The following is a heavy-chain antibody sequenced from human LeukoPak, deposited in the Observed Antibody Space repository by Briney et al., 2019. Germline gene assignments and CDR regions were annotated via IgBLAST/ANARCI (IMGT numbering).Heavy chain of an antibody. Sequence: SETLSLTCTVSGGPISSSSYYWSWIRQPPGKGLEWIGYIYYSGSTNYNPSLKSRVTISVDTSKNQFSLKLSSVTAADTAVYYCARAKATVTRAFDIWGQGTMVTVSS. J-gene: IGHJ3*02. D-gene: IGHD4-17*01. CDR2: IYYSGST. V-gene: IGHV4-61*01. CDR3: ARAKATVTRAFDI. CDR1: GGPISSSSYY.